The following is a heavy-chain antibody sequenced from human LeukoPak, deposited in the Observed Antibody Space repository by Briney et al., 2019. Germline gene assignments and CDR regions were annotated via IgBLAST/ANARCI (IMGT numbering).Heavy chain of an antibody. CDR2: IYYSGRT. J-gene: IGHJ5*02. Sequence: SQTLSLTCTVSGGSISSGDYYWSWIRQPPGKGLEWIGYIYYSGRTYYNPSLKSRVTISVDTSKNQFSLKLSSVTAADTAVYYCARGMRYYYDSSGQPPFDPWGQGTLVTVSS. CDR1: GGSISSGDYY. CDR3: ARGMRYYYDSSGQPPFDP. D-gene: IGHD3-22*01. V-gene: IGHV4-30-4*01.